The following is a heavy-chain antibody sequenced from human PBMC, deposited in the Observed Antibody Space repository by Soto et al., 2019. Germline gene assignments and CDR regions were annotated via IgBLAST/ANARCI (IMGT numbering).Heavy chain of an antibody. CDR3: ARTRSFTLGFYYDGMDV. D-gene: IGHD6-6*01. CDR2: IYPGDSDT. V-gene: IGHV5-51*01. J-gene: IGHJ6*02. Sequence: GESLKISCXGSAYSFASYWIGWVRQMPAKDLEWMGIIYPGDSDTRYSPSFQGQVTTSADKSLRTAYLQWTSLKASDTALYYCARTRSFTLGFYYDGMDVWGQGTTVTVS. CDR1: AYSFASYW.